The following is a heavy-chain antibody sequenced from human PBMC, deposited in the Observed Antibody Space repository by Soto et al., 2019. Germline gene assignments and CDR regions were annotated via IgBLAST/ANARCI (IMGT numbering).Heavy chain of an antibody. CDR3: ARDRVAAAGPFDY. CDR2: IYHSGST. V-gene: IGHV4-4*02. J-gene: IGHJ4*02. CDR1: GGSISSSNW. Sequence: SETLSLTCAVSGGSISSSNWWSWVRQPPGKGLEWIGEIYHSGSTNYNPSLKSRVTISVDKSKNQFSLKLSSVTAADTAVYYCARDRVAAAGPFDYWGQGTLVTVSS. D-gene: IGHD6-13*01.